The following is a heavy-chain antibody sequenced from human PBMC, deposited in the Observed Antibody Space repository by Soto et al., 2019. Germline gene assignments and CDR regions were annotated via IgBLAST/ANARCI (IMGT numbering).Heavy chain of an antibody. J-gene: IGHJ4*02. D-gene: IGHD3-10*01. CDR3: TNWRGRFNFDY. Sequence: QVQLAESGGGVVQPGRSLTLSCAASGFSFSNYGMHWVRQAPGKGLEWVAAIFSGGDKKQYADSVKGRFSISRDNSENTLYLQMNSLRAEDTAVYYCTNWRGRFNFDYWGQGTLVTVSS. CDR2: IFSGGDKK. V-gene: IGHV3-33*06. CDR1: GFSFSNYG.